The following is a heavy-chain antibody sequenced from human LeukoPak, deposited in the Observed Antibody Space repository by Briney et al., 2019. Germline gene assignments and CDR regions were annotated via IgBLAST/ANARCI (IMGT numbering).Heavy chain of an antibody. CDR3: ARDLGPQNAVDHT. CDR1: GYTFTGYY. J-gene: IGHJ4*02. V-gene: IGHV1-2*02. CDR2: INPNSGGT. Sequence: GASVKVSCKASGYTFTGYYMHWVRQAPGQGLEWMGWINPNSGGTNYAQKFQGRVTMTRDTSISTAYMELSRLRSDDTAVYYCARDLGPQNAVDHTWGQGTLVTVSS. D-gene: IGHD7-27*01.